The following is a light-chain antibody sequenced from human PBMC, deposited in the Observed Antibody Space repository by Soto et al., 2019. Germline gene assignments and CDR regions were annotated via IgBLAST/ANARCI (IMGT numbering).Light chain of an antibody. CDR3: QQYNNWWT. CDR2: GAS. CDR1: QSVSNN. J-gene: IGKJ1*01. V-gene: IGKV3-15*01. Sequence: EIVMTQSPATLSVSPGERATLSCRASQSVSNNLAWYQKKPGQAHRLLIYGASTRATGIPARFSGSVSGTEVTLTISSLQSEDFAVYYCQQYNNWWTFGQGTKVEIK.